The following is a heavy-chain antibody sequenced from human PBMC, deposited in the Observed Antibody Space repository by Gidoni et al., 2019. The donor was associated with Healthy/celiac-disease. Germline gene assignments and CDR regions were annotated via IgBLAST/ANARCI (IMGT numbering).Heavy chain of an antibody. CDR3: AKGPLTITDYYYGMDV. CDR2: ISGSGGST. V-gene: IGHV3-23*01. CDR1: GFPFSSYA. D-gene: IGHD5-12*01. J-gene: IGHJ6*02. Sequence: EVQLLESGGGLVQPGGSLRLSCAASGFPFSSYAMSWVRQAPGKGLEWVSAISGSGGSTYYADSVKGRFTISRDNSKNTLYLQMNSLRAEDTAVYYCAKGPLTITDYYYGMDVWGQGTTVTVSS.